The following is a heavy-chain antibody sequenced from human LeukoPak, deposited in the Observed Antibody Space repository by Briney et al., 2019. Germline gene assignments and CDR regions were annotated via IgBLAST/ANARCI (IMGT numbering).Heavy chain of an antibody. CDR2: INTNTGNP. Sequence: GGSLRLSCAASGFTFTSYAMNWVRQAPGQGLEWMGWINTNTGNPTYAQGFTGRFVFSLDTSVSTAYLKISSLKAEDTAVYYCARVGGGRADWFDPWGQGTLVTVSS. CDR3: ARVGGGRADWFDP. J-gene: IGHJ5*02. V-gene: IGHV7-4-1*02. CDR1: GFTFTSYA. D-gene: IGHD1-1*01.